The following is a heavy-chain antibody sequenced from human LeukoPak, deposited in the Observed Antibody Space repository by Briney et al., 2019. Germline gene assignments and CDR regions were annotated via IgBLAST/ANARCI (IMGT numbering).Heavy chain of an antibody. CDR1: GGTFSSYA. D-gene: IGHD6-19*01. CDR2: IIPIFGTA. Sequence: GASVKVSCKASGGTFSSYAISWVRQAPGQGLEWMGGIIPIFGTANYAQKFQGRVTITADESTSTAYMELSSLRSDDTAVYYCARALAVAGNPYYFDYWGQGTLVTVSS. V-gene: IGHV1-69*13. CDR3: ARALAVAGNPYYFDY. J-gene: IGHJ4*02.